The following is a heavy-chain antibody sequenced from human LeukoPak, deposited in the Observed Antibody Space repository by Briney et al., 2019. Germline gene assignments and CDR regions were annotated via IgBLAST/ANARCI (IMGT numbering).Heavy chain of an antibody. J-gene: IGHJ4*02. V-gene: IGHV3-23*01. D-gene: IGHD1-1*01. CDR2: ISGSGGAT. Sequence: GGSLRLSCAASGFTFSSYSMNWVRQAPGKGLEWVSGISGSGGATYYADSVKGRFTISRDNSKNTLYLQMSSLRAEDTAVYYCVKGSGDPADFDYWGQGTLVTVSS. CDR1: GFTFSSYS. CDR3: VKGSGDPADFDY.